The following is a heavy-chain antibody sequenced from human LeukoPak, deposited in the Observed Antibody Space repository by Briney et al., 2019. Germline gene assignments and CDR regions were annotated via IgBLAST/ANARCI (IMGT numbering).Heavy chain of an antibody. V-gene: IGHV3-23*01. CDR1: GFTFSSYW. CDR3: AKLWTVADY. J-gene: IGHJ4*02. D-gene: IGHD3/OR15-3a*01. CDR2: ISGSGGST. Sequence: PGGSLRLSCGASGFTFSSYWMHWVRQAPGKGLEWVSAISGSGGSTYYADSVKGRFTISRDNSKNTLYLQMNSLRAEDTAVYYCAKLWTVADYWGQGTLVTVSS.